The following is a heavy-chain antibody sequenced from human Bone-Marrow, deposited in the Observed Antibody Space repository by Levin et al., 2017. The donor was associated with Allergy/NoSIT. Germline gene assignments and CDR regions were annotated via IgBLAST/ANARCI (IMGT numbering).Heavy chain of an antibody. J-gene: IGHJ3*02. Sequence: RSSETLSLTCTVSGVSVSDYYWSWIRQPPGKGLEWIGYISYTGNTKFNPSLKGRASISVDTSKNQLSLNLNSVTTADTALYFCARDLIPVDFAFDIWGPGTMLTVSS. CDR2: ISYTGNT. V-gene: IGHV4-59*02. D-gene: IGHD3-3*01. CDR3: ARDLIPVDFAFDI. CDR1: GVSVSDYY.